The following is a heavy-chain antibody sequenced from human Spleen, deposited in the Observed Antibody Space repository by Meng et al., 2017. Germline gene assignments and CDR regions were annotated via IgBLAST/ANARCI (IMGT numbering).Heavy chain of an antibody. V-gene: IGHV4-38-2*01. D-gene: IGHD2-21*02. CDR2: LYHSGNT. J-gene: IGHJ6*02. CDR3: ARGAVVTLIFYRAMDV. CDR1: GYSISSGYN. Sequence: GSLRLSCAVSGYSISSGYNWGWIRQPPGKGLEWIGSLYHSGNTYYNPSLKSRVTISADTSKDHFSLTLSSVTAADTAVYYCARGAVVTLIFYRAMDVWGQGPTVTVSS.